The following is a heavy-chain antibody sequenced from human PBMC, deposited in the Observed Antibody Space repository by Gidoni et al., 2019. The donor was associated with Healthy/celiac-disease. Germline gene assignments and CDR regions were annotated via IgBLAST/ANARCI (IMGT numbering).Heavy chain of an antibody. J-gene: IGHJ4*02. V-gene: IGHV3-23*01. CDR3: AKDSLGSRGYFDY. CDR2: ISGSGGST. CDR1: GFTFSSYA. Sequence: EVQLLESGGGLVQPGRSLRLSCAASGFTFSSYAMCWVRQAPGKGLERVSAISGSGGSTYYADSVKGRFTISRDNSKNTLYLQMNSMRAEDTAVYYCAKDSLGSRGYFDYWGQGTLVTVSS. D-gene: IGHD3-10*01.